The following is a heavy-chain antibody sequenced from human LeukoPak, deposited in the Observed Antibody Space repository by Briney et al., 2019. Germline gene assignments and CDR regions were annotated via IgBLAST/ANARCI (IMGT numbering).Heavy chain of an antibody. CDR3: ARDCPPPETDYMDV. CDR1: GFTFSNYW. V-gene: IGHV3-74*01. Sequence: GGPLRLPCAASGFTFSNYWVHWVRQAPGKGLVWVSRINTYGSTTAYADSVKGRFTISRDNAKNSLYLQMNSLRAEDTAVYYCARDCPPPETDYMDVWGKGTTVTVS. CDR2: INTYGSTT. J-gene: IGHJ6*03. D-gene: IGHD2-21*02.